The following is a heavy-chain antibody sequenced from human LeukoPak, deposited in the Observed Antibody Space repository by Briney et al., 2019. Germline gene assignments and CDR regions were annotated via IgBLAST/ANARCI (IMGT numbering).Heavy chain of an antibody. CDR1: QYTFTGYY. CDR3: ARGYASGWKRELDY. V-gene: IGHV1-2*02. Sequence: ASVKVSCKASQYTFTGYYMHWVRQAPGQGLEWMGLINPNSGGTKYAQKFQGRLTMTRDTSISTAYMELSSLRSDDTAVYFCARGYASGWKRELDYWGQGTLVTVSS. CDR2: INPNSGGT. D-gene: IGHD6-19*01. J-gene: IGHJ4*02.